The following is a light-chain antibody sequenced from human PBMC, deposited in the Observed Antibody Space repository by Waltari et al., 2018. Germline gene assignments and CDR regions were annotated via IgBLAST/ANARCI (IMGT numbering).Light chain of an antibody. Sequence: DIQMTQSPSTLSASVGDSVTITCRASQSFSNWLDWYQQKPGKAPKLLIYKTSTLESGVPSRFSGSGSGTEFNLTISSLQPDDFASYYCQQYDSNPLTFGGGTKVEV. CDR3: QQYDSNPLT. CDR1: QSFSNW. CDR2: KTS. V-gene: IGKV1-5*03. J-gene: IGKJ4*01.